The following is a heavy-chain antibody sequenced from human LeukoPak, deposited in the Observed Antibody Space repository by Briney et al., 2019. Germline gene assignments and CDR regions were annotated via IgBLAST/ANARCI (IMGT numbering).Heavy chain of an antibody. V-gene: IGHV4-59*01. Sequence: XETLSLTCTVSGGSISSYYWSWIRQPPGRGLEWIGYIYYSGSTNYNPSLKSRVTISVDTSKNQFSLKLSSVTAADTAVYYCARTRDGYNSYYFDYWGQGTLVTVSS. CDR3: ARTRDGYNSYYFDY. J-gene: IGHJ4*02. D-gene: IGHD5-24*01. CDR2: IYYSGST. CDR1: GGSISSYY.